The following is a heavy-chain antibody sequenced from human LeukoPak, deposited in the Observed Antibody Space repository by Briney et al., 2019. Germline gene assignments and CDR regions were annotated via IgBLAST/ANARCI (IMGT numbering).Heavy chain of an antibody. J-gene: IGHJ6*02. V-gene: IGHV3-53*01. CDR1: GFTVSRNY. CDR3: ARDGGSSTKEPTGGYYYYGMDV. Sequence: PGGSLRLSCAASGFTVSRNYMSWVRQAPGKGPEWVSLTYSDGSTSYTESVKGRFTISRDNSKNTLSLQLNSLRAEDTAVYYCARDGGSSTKEPTGGYYYYGMDVWGQGTTVTVFS. D-gene: IGHD1-1*01. CDR2: TYSDGST.